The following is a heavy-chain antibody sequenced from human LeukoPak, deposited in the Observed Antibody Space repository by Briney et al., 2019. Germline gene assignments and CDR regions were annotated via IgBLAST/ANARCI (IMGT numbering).Heavy chain of an antibody. D-gene: IGHD3-10*01. J-gene: IGHJ4*02. CDR3: AKVGTMVRGPLDY. CDR2: ISGSGGST. V-gene: IGHV3-23*01. CDR1: GFTFSSYA. Sequence: GGSLRLSCAASGFTFSSYAMSWVRQVPGKGLEWVSAISGSGGSTFYADSVKGRFTISRDNSKNTLYLQMNSLRAEDTAVYYCAKVGTMVRGPLDYWGQGTLVTVSS.